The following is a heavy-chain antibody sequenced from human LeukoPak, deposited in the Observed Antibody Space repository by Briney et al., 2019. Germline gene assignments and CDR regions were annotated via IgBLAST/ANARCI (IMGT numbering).Heavy chain of an antibody. CDR1: GGSISSSSYY. D-gene: IGHD3-16*02. CDR3: ARVIIAYVWGSYRYFDY. J-gene: IGHJ4*02. V-gene: IGHV4-39*07. CDR2: IYYSGST. Sequence: KPSETLSLTCTVSGGSISSSSYYWGWIRRPPGKGLEWIGSIYYSGSTYYNPSLKSRVTISVDTSKNQFSLKLSSVTAADTAVYYCARVIIAYVWGSYRYFDYWGQGTLVTVSS.